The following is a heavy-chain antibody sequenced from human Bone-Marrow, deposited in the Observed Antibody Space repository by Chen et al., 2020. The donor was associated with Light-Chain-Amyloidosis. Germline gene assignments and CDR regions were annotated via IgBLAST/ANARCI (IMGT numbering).Heavy chain of an antibody. CDR3: ARWADEKKMDV. V-gene: IGHV3-33*01. CDR2: IWYDGSNQ. J-gene: IGHJ6*02. CDR1: GFTFRSHG. Sequence: QVQLVESGGGVVQPGRSLRLSCAASGFTFRSHGMHWVRQAPGKGLGWVAVIWYDGSNQYYAYSVKGRFTISRDNSMNTLYLQMNSLRVEDTAVYYCARWADEKKMDVWGQGTTVTVSS.